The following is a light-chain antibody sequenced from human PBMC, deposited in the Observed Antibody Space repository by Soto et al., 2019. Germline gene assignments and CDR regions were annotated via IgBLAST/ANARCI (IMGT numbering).Light chain of an antibody. CDR1: QSISSY. J-gene: IGKJ1*01. CDR2: AAS. CDR3: QQYDSFSVT. Sequence: DIQMTQSPSSLSASVGDRVTITCRASQSISSYLNWYQQKPGKAPKLLIYAASSLQSGVPPRFSGSGSGTEFTPTISSLQPEDFATYYCQQYDSFSVTFGQGTKVDIK. V-gene: IGKV1-39*01.